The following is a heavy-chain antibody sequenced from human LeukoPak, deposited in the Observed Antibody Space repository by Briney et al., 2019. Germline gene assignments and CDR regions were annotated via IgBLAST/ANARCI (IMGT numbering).Heavy chain of an antibody. CDR1: GDSFSGSY. CDR2: IYYSGST. J-gene: IGHJ5*02. CDR3: ERDRGEP. Sequence: SETLSLTCAVYGDSFSGSYWTWIRQPPGKGLEWIGYIYYSGSTNYNPSLKSRVTISVDTSKNQSSMKLSSVPAADTAVYYCERDRGEPWGQGTLVTVSS. D-gene: IGHD3-16*01. V-gene: IGHV4-59*01.